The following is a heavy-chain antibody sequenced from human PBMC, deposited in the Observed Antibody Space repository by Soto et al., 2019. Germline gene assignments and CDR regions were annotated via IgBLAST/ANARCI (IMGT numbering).Heavy chain of an antibody. Sequence: SGPTLVNPTQTLTLTCSFSGFSLSTSGMCVHWFRQPPGKALEWLARIDWDDDKYYITSLKTRLTISKDTSKNQVVLTMTNMDPVDTATYYCARSIAVAATRAGQNLDYWGQGTLVTVSS. V-gene: IGHV2-70*11. D-gene: IGHD6-19*01. J-gene: IGHJ4*02. CDR2: IDWDDDK. CDR1: GFSLSTSGMC. CDR3: ARSIAVAATRAGQNLDY.